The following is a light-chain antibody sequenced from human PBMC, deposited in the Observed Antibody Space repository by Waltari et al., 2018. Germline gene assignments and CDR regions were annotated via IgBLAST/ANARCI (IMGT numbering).Light chain of an antibody. J-gene: IGLJ3*02. CDR2: DNS. CDR1: DIGSKS. CDR3: QVWDSNSDQSV. V-gene: IGLV3-21*02. Sequence: SYVLTQPPSVSVAPGQTARISCGGDDIGSKSIHWYQQRPGQAPVLGVYDNSDRPSGIPERFAGANAGNTATLTIGRVQAGDEADYYCQVWDSNSDQSVFGGGTYLTVL.